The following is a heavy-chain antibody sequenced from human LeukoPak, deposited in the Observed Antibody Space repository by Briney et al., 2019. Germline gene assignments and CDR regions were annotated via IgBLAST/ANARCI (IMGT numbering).Heavy chain of an antibody. V-gene: IGHV4-61*02. D-gene: IGHD3-3*01. CDR2: IYTSGST. Sequence: PSEPLSLTCTVLGGSISSGSYYWSWIRQSAGKGLEWIGRIYTSGSTNYNPSLKSRVTIAVDTSKNQFSLKLSSVTAADTAVYYCASAKTDFWSGHYSYWGQGTLVTVSS. CDR1: GGSISSGSYY. J-gene: IGHJ4*02. CDR3: ASAKTDFWSGHYSY.